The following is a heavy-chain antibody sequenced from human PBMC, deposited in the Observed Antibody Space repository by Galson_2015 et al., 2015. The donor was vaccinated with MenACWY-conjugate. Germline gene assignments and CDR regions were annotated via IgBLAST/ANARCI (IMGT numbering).Heavy chain of an antibody. CDR3: ARDGTSYCSRETCHSSDAFDV. Sequence: SVKVSCKASGYSVTSHYIHWVRQAPGQGLEWMGLINPNGGITIDAQKFQGRVTVARDTSASTVFLELSSLTSDDTDVYYCARDGTSYCSRETCHSSDAFDVWGQGTMVTVSS. V-gene: IGHV1-46*01. CDR1: GYSVTSHY. D-gene: IGHD2-15*01. CDR2: INPNGGIT. J-gene: IGHJ3*01.